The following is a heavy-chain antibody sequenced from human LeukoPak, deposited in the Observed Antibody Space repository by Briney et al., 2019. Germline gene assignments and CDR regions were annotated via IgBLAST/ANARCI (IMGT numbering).Heavy chain of an antibody. V-gene: IGHV1-24*01. CDR2: FDPEDGET. D-gene: IGHD1-1*01. Sequence: ASVKVSCKALGFTLSDLSMHWVRQTPTKGLEWMGSFDPEDGETIYAQKFQGRVTMNEDTSTDTAYMELSSLRSDDTGVYFCAAGDDTTIHPDHWGQGTLVTVSS. CDR1: GFTLSDLS. CDR3: AAGDDTTIHPDH. J-gene: IGHJ4*02.